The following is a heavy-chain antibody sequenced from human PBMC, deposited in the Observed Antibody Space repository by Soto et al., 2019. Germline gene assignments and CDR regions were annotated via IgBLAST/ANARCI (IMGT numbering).Heavy chain of an antibody. V-gene: IGHV4-4*07. D-gene: IGHD2-2*01. Sequence: SETLSLTFTVSCGSISSYYWSWIRQPAGKGLDWIGRIYTSGSTNYNPSLKSRVTMSVDTSKNQFSLKLSSVTAADTAVYYCVRGARSICSSTRCYDYYYYYGMDVWGQGTKVTVSS. J-gene: IGHJ6*02. CDR3: VRGARSICSSTRCYDYYYYYGMDV. CDR2: IYTSGST. CDR1: CGSISSYY.